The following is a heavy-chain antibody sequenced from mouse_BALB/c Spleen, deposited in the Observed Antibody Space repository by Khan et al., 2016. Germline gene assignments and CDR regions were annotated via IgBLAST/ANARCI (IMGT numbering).Heavy chain of an antibody. CDR3: ARSLLWPAMDY. J-gene: IGHJ4*01. CDR1: GISLYRYS. D-gene: IGHD2-10*01. Sequence: QVQLKESGPGLVAPSQSLSITCTVSGISLYRYSVHWVRQPPGQGLEWLGMIWGGGSTDYNSALKSRLTISKDNSKSHVFLKMNSLQTDDTAVYFWARSLLWPAMDYWGQGTTVIVAS. CDR2: IWGGGST. V-gene: IGHV2-6-4*01.